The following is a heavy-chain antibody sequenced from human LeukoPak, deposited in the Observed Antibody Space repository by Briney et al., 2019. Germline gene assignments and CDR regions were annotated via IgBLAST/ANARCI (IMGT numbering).Heavy chain of an antibody. CDR3: ARAGIQRLAEPGENHSCFVDY. V-gene: IGHV4-39*07. J-gene: IGHJ4*02. D-gene: IGHD1-14*01. CDR2: INHSGST. Sequence: SETLSLTCTVSGGSISSGGYYWSWMRQPPGKGLKWIGEINHSGSTNYNPSLKSRVTISVDTSKDQCSLKLSSVTAADTAVYYWARAGIQRLAEPGENHSCFVDYWGQGTLVTVSS. CDR1: GGSISSGGYY.